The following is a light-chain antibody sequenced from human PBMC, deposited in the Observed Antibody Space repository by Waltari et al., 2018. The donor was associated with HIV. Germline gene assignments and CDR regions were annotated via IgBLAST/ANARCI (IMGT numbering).Light chain of an antibody. Sequence: NFMLTQPHSVSESPGKTVTISCTRSSGSIASNYVQCYQHRPGSAPTTVFSEDNQRPSGVPDRFSGSIDTSSNSSSLSSSELKTEDEADYYCQSYDSSNVVFGGGTKLTVL. CDR2: EDN. CDR3: QSYDSSNVV. CDR1: SGSIASNY. V-gene: IGLV6-57*03. J-gene: IGLJ2*01.